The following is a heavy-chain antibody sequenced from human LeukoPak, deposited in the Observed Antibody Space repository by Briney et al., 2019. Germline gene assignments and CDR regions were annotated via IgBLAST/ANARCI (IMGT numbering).Heavy chain of an antibody. Sequence: GGSLRLSCAAPGFTFSIYAMSWVPQAPGKGLEWVSAISGSGAGTYYADSVKGRFTISRDNSRNTLYLQMNSLRAEDTAVYYCAKGGSFYYDTSGYLYWGQGTLVTVSS. CDR1: GFTFSIYA. CDR2: ISGSGAGT. J-gene: IGHJ4*02. V-gene: IGHV3-23*01. D-gene: IGHD3-22*01. CDR3: AKGGSFYYDTSGYLY.